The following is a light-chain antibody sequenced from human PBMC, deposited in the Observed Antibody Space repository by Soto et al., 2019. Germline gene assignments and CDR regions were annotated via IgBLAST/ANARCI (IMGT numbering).Light chain of an antibody. V-gene: IGKV1-27*01. Sequence: DIQMTQSPSSLSASAGERVTITCRASQGISTYLVWYQQKPGTDPKLLIFAASTLQSGVPSRFSGSGSGTDFTLTISSLQPEDVATYYCQNYNGAPWTFGQGTKVEIK. CDR2: AAS. J-gene: IGKJ1*01. CDR1: QGISTY. CDR3: QNYNGAPWT.